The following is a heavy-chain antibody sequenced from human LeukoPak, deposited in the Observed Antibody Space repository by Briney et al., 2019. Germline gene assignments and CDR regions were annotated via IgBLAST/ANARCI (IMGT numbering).Heavy chain of an antibody. CDR3: ARDAAWPPQDFDY. V-gene: IGHV1-69*01. CDR2: IIPIFGTA. J-gene: IGHJ4*02. CDR1: GGTFSSYA. Sequence: ASVKVSCKASGGTFSSYAISWVRQAPGQGLEWMGGIIPIFGTANYAQKFQGRVTITADESTSTAYMELSSLRSEDTAVYYCARDAAWPPQDFDYWGQGTLVTVSS. D-gene: IGHD2-15*01.